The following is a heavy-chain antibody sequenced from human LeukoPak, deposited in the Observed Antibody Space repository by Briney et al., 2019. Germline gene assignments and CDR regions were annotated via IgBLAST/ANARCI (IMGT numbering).Heavy chain of an antibody. CDR1: GGSISSSSYY. Sequence: PSETLSLTCTVSGGSISSSSYYWGWIRQPPGKGLEWIGSIYYSGSTYYNPSLKSRVAISVDTSKNQFSLKLSSVTAADTAVYYCARPYSSGARVDYWGQGTLVTVSS. V-gene: IGHV4-39*01. CDR2: IYYSGST. D-gene: IGHD6-19*01. J-gene: IGHJ4*02. CDR3: ARPYSSGARVDY.